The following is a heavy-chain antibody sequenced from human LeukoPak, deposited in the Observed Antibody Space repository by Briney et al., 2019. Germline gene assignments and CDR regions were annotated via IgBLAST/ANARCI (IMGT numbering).Heavy chain of an antibody. D-gene: IGHD3-3*01. J-gene: IGHJ4*02. CDR3: ARSGDDFWSGYYRLAGSYYFDY. CDR1: GYTFTSYD. V-gene: IGHV1-8*01. CDR2: MNPNSGNT. Sequence: APVKVSCKASGYTFTSYDINWVRQATGQGLEWMGWMNPNSGNTGYAQKFQGRVTMTRNTSISTAYMELSSLRSEDTAVYYCARSGDDFWSGYYRLAGSYYFDYWGQGTLVTVSS.